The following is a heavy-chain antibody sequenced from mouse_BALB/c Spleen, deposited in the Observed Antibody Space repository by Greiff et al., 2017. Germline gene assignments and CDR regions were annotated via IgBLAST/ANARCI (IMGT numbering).Heavy chain of an antibody. J-gene: IGHJ1*01. CDR3: ARGGNYEDWYFDV. Sequence: QVQLQQSGAELMKPGASVKISCKATGYTFSSYWIEWVKQRPGHGLEWIGEILPGSGCTNYNEKFKGKATFTADTSSNTAYMQLSSLTSEDSAVYYCARGGNYEDWYFDVWGAGTTVTVSS. V-gene: IGHV1-9*01. CDR1: GYTFSSYW. D-gene: IGHD2-1*01. CDR2: ILPGSGCT.